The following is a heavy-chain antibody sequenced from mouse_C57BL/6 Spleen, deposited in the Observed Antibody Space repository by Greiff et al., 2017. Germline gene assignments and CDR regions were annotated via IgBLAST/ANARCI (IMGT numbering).Heavy chain of an antibody. CDR2: FYPGSGSI. D-gene: IGHD2-3*01. J-gene: IGHJ3*01. V-gene: IGHV1-62-2*01. CDR1: GYTFTEYT. Sequence: QVQLQQSGAELVKPGASVKLSCKASGYTFTEYTIHWVRQRPGQGLEWIGWFYPGSGSIKYNEKFKDKATLTADKSSSTVYMELSRLTSEDSAVYFCARHEDRGDGYYERFAYWGQGTLVTVSA. CDR3: ARHEDRGDGYYERFAY.